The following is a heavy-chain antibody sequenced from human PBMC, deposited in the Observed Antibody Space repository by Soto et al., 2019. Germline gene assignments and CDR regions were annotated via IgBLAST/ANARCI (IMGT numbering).Heavy chain of an antibody. CDR1: GGSFSGYY. CDR3: ARGEEGQWLSYYYYGMDV. CDR2: INHSGST. D-gene: IGHD6-19*01. Sequence: PSETLSLTCAVYGGSFSGYYWSWIRQPPGKGLEWIGEINHSGSTNYNPSLKSRVTISVDTSKNQFSLKLSSVTAADTAVYYCARGEEGQWLSYYYYGMDVWGQGTTVTSP. V-gene: IGHV4-34*01. J-gene: IGHJ6*02.